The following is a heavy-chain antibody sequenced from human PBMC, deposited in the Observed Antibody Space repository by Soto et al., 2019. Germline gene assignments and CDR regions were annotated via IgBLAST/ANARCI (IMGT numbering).Heavy chain of an antibody. J-gene: IGHJ4*02. CDR1: GFSLITSGVG. CDR3: AHTMAPRIFDY. V-gene: IGHV2-5*02. Sequence: QITLKEAGPTLVKPTQTLTLTCSFSGFSLITSGVGVGWIRQPPGKALEWLALIYWDDDKGYSTSLKSRLTITKDLSKNQVVLTMTNMDPADTATYYCAHTMAPRIFDYWGQGILVTVSS. CDR2: IYWDDDK.